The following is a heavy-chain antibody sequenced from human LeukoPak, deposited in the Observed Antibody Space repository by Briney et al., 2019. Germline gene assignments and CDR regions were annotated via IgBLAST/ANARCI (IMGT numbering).Heavy chain of an antibody. CDR1: GFTFSSYN. V-gene: IGHV3-30*03. D-gene: IGHD6-19*01. J-gene: IGHJ4*02. CDR2: LSYDERNE. CDR3: AREWSSGWYDY. Sequence: PGGSLRLSCAASGFTFSSYNIHWVRHAPGKGLEGVAVLSYDERNEYYADSVKGRFTISRDNSKNTVYLQMNSLRGDDTAVYYCAREWSSGWYDYWGQGTLVTVSS.